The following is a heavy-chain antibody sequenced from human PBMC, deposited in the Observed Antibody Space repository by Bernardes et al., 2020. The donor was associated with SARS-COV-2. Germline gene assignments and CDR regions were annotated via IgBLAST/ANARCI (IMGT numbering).Heavy chain of an antibody. CDR1: GGSFSGYY. D-gene: IGHD6-6*01. J-gene: IGHJ4*02. CDR3: ARTAWAPDSIALHFDS. Sequence: SETLSLTCAVYGGSFSGYYWSWIRQPPGKGLEWIGEINHSGSTNYNPSLKSRVTISVDTSKNQFSLKLSSVTASDTAVYYCARTAWAPDSIALHFDSWGQGTLVTVSS. V-gene: IGHV4-34*01. CDR2: INHSGST.